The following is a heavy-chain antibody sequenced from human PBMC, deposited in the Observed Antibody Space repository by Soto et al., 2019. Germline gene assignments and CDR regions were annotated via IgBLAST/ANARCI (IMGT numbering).Heavy chain of an antibody. J-gene: IGHJ6*02. CDR1: GITFGSRA. CDR2: ITDSGGDA. Sequence: GGSLRLSCVASGITFGSRAMSWVRQAPGEGLEWVSTITDSGGDAKYADSVRGRFAISRDNSKNTLYLQMSSLRPEDTAVYYCVKDGSSGWPYYYGMDVWGQGTTVTVSS. V-gene: IGHV3-23*01. CDR3: VKDGSSGWPYYYGMDV. D-gene: IGHD6-19*01.